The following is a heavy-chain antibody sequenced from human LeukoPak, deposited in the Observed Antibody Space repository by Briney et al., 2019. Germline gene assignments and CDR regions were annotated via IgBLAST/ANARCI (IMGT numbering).Heavy chain of an antibody. V-gene: IGHV3-7*01. CDR1: GFTFSNLW. Sequence: PGGSLRFSCAASGFTFSNLWMIWVRQARGKGVEWVANINQDGREVHYVDSVKGRVTIARENAIISLSVKMTSLKAGETAGCLGARSDRMPVGGDNYGWWFDTWGQGTLVTVSS. CDR3: ARSDRMPVGGDNYGWWFDT. CDR2: INQDGREV. D-gene: IGHD5-24*01. J-gene: IGHJ5*02.